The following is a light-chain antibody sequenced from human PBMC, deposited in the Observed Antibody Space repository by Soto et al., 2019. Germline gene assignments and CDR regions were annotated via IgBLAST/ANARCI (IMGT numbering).Light chain of an antibody. V-gene: IGLV4-69*01. J-gene: IGLJ2*01. CDR2: VNSDGSH. Sequence: QLVLTQSPSASASLGASVKLTCSQSSGNSSYAIAWHQQQPEKGPRYLMKVNSDGSHSKGDGIPDRLSGSSSGAERYLTISSLQSEDEADYYCQTWGTDIHVVFGGGTKLTVL. CDR1: SGNSSYA. CDR3: QTWGTDIHVV.